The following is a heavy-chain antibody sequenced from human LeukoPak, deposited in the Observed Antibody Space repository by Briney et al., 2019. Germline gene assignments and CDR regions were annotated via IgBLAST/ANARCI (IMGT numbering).Heavy chain of an antibody. CDR3: ATDKRHSYGRYFDP. J-gene: IGHJ4*02. V-gene: IGHV4-59*01. CDR2: MQSTGNS. CDR1: GDSLSTYH. D-gene: IGHD5-18*01. Sequence: SETPSLTCSVSGDSLSTYHWNWIRKPPGKGLEWIGYMQSTGNSNYNPSLKSRVNIFVDMSKNQFVLNLRSVTAADTAVYYCATDKRHSYGRYFDPWGQGMLVTVSS.